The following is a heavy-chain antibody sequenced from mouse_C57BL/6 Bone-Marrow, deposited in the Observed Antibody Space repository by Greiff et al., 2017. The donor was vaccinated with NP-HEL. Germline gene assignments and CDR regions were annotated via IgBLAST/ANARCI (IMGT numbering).Heavy chain of an antibody. CDR2: IYPGDGDT. J-gene: IGHJ4*01. CDR1: GYAFSSSW. CDR3: VLYYYGANAMDY. D-gene: IGHD1-1*01. Sequence: QVQLQQSGPELVKPGASVKISCKASGYAFSSSWMNWVKQRPGKGLEWIGRIYPGDGDTNYNGKFKGKATLTADKSSSTAYMQLSSLTSEDSAVYFCVLYYYGANAMDYWGQGTSVTVSS. V-gene: IGHV1-82*01.